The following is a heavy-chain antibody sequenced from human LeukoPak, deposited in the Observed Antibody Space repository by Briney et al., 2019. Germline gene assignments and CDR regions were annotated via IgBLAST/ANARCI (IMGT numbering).Heavy chain of an antibody. J-gene: IGHJ4*02. CDR2: IYYSGST. CDR3: AREVAVAGIGY. D-gene: IGHD6-19*01. CDR1: GGSISSGDYY. V-gene: IGHV4-30-4*08. Sequence: SQTLSPTCTVSGGSISSGDYYWSWFRQPPGKGLEWIGYIYYSGSTYYNPSLKSRVTISVDTSKNQFSLKLSSVTAADTAVYYCAREVAVAGIGYWGQGTLVTVSS.